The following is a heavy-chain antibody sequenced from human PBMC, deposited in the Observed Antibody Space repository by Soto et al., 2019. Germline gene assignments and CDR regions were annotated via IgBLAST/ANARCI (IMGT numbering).Heavy chain of an antibody. CDR3: ARYGATSYYYYSGMDV. V-gene: IGHV4-34*01. Sequence: SETLSLTCAVYGGSFSGYYWSWIRQPPGKGLEWIGEINHSGSTNYNPSLKSRVTISVDTSKNQFSLKLSSVTAADTAVYYCARYGATSYYYYSGMDVWGQGTTVTVSS. J-gene: IGHJ6*02. D-gene: IGHD5-12*01. CDR1: GGSFSGYY. CDR2: INHSGST.